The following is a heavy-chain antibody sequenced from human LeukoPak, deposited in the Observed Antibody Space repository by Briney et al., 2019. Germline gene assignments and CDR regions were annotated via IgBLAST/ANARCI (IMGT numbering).Heavy chain of an antibody. V-gene: IGHV3-20*04. Sequence: GGSLRLSCAASRFIFDDYGMSWVRQAPGKGLEWVSGINWNGGSTGYADSVKGRFTISRDNAKNSLDLQMNNLRAEDTALYYCAKDSQQLRYFDWFQSSSFDYWGQGILVTVSS. CDR3: AKDSQQLRYFDWFQSSSFDY. CDR1: RFIFDDYG. CDR2: INWNGGST. D-gene: IGHD3-9*01. J-gene: IGHJ4*02.